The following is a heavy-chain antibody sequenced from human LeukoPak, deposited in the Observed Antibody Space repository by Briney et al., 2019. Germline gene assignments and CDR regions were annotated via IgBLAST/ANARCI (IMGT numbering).Heavy chain of an antibody. V-gene: IGHV3-74*01. CDR3: AREAYGDYGLGAY. CDR1: GFTFSSYW. J-gene: IGHJ4*02. Sequence: GGSLRLSCAASGFTFSSYWMHWDRQDPRKGLVWVSRINTDGSGTSYADSVKGRFTISRDNAKNTLYLQMNTLRAEDTAVYYCAREAYGDYGLGAYWGQGTLVIVSS. CDR2: INTDGSGT. D-gene: IGHD4-17*01.